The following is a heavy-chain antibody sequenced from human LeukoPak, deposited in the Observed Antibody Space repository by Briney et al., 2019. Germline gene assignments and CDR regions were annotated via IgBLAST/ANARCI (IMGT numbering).Heavy chain of an antibody. CDR1: GFTFSSYW. CDR2: INSDGSST. V-gene: IGHV3-74*01. J-gene: IGHJ6*02. Sequence: PGGSLRLSRAASGFTFSSYWMHWVRQAPGKGLVWVSRINSDGSSTSYADSVKGRFTISRDNAKNTLYLQMNSLRAEDTAVHYCARVRASYCSGGSCYPTDYYYGMDVWGQGTTVTVSS. CDR3: ARVRASYCSGGSCYPTDYYYGMDV. D-gene: IGHD2-15*01.